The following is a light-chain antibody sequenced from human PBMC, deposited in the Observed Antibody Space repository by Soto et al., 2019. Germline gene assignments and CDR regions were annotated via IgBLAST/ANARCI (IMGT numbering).Light chain of an antibody. V-gene: IGKV4-1*01. J-gene: IGKJ1*01. CDR1: QSVLHSSTNKNY. CDR3: QQYDSIPWT. CDR2: WAS. Sequence: DIVMTQSPDSLAVSLGERATINCKSSQSVLHSSTNKNYLAWYQQKPGQSPNLLIYWASTRKYGVPDRFSGSGSVTDFTLTISSLQAEDVAVYYCQQYDSIPWTFGQGTKVEIK.